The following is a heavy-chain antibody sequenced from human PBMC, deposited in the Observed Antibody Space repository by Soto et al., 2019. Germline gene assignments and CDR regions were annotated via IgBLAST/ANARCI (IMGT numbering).Heavy chain of an antibody. D-gene: IGHD6-13*01. Sequence: GESLKISCNGSGYSFTSYWIGWVRQMPGKGLEWMGIIYPGDSDTRYSPSFQGQVTISADKSISTAYLQWSSLKASDTAMYYCARCIAAAEDWYYGMDVWGQGTTVTVSS. CDR1: GYSFTSYW. CDR2: IYPGDSDT. J-gene: IGHJ6*02. CDR3: ARCIAAAEDWYYGMDV. V-gene: IGHV5-51*01.